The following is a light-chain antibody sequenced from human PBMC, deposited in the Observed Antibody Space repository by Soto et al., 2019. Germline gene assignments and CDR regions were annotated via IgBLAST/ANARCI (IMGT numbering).Light chain of an antibody. J-gene: IGKJ1*01. V-gene: IGKV1-5*01. Sequence: IQMTQSPSTLSASVGDRVTITCRASQSISSYLNWYQQKPGKAPTLLIYDVSRLESGVPSRFSGSGSGTEFTLTISSLQPDDFATYYCQQYNSYSWTFGQGTKVDI. CDR3: QQYNSYSWT. CDR1: QSISSY. CDR2: DVS.